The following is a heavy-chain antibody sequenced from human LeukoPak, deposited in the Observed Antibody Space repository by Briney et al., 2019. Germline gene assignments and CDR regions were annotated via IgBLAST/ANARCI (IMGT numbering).Heavy chain of an antibody. CDR1: GGTFSSYA. V-gene: IGHV1-69*13. J-gene: IGHJ4*02. Sequence: GASVKVSCKASGGTFSSYAISWVRQAPGQGLEWMGGIIPIFGTANYAQKFQGRATITADESTSTAYMELSSLRSEDTAVYYCARVNTSGHDPFDYWGQGTLVTVSS. D-gene: IGHD3-3*01. CDR2: IIPIFGTA. CDR3: ARVNTSGHDPFDY.